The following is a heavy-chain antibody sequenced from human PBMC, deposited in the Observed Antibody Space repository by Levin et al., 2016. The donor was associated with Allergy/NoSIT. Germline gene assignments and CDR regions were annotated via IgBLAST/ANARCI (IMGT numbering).Heavy chain of an antibody. CDR2: ISSSSSTI. D-gene: IGHD4-17*01. CDR3: AKGSHDYSGYQ. V-gene: IGHV3-48*01. CDR1: GFTFSSYS. Sequence: GESLKISCAASGFTFSSYSMNWVRQAPGKGLEWVSYISSSSSTIYYADSVKGRFTISRDNSKSTLYLQMNSLRVEDTAVYHCAKGSHDYSGYQWGQGTLVTVSS. J-gene: IGHJ4*02.